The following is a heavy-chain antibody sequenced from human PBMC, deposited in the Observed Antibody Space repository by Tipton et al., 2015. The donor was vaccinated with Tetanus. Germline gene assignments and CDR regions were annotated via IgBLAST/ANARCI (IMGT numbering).Heavy chain of an antibody. Sequence: QLVQSGAEVKKPGASVKVSCKASGYTFTGYYMHWVRQAPGQGLEWMGWINPNSGGTNYAQKFQGRVTMTRDTSISTAYMELSRLRSDDTAVYYGARPQLGSYYDSRGYSWDDWFDPWGQGTLVTVSP. CDR3: ARPQLGSYYDSRGYSWDDWFDP. J-gene: IGHJ5*02. D-gene: IGHD3-22*01. V-gene: IGHV1-2*02. CDR1: GYTFTGYY. CDR2: INPNSGGT.